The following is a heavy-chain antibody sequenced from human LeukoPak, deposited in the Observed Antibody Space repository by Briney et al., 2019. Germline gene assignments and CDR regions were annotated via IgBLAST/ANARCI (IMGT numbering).Heavy chain of an antibody. CDR2: IYYSVTT. J-gene: IGHJ4*02. CDR1: GGSISSSDYY. V-gene: IGHV4-39*07. CDR3: ARGYTLWIRYFKD. Sequence: SETLSLTCTVSGGSISSSDYYWGWIRQPPGKGLEWIGSIYYSVTTNYNPSLKSRVTISVDTSKNQFSLKLSSVTAADTAVYYCARGYTLWIRYFKDWGQGTLVTVSS. D-gene: IGHD5-18*01.